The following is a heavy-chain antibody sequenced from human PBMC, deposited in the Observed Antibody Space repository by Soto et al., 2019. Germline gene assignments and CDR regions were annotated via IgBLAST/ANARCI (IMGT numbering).Heavy chain of an antibody. CDR3: MTPGMADHADY. Sequence: QVQLVESGGGVVQAGRSLSLSCAVSGIFFSSYGMHWVRQAPGKGLEWVALISHDGSSSFYGDSVRGRFNISRDNSKDTLFLQMTGLRVEDTSLYYCMTPGMADHADYWGPGTLVNVS. J-gene: IGHJ4*02. D-gene: IGHD3-10*01. CDR2: ISHDGSSS. CDR1: GIFFSSYG. V-gene: IGHV3-30*03.